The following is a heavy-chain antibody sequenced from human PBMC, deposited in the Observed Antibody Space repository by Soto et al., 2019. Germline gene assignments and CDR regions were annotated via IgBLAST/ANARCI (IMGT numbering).Heavy chain of an antibody. CDR1: GYTFTNYA. J-gene: IGHJ5*02. D-gene: IGHD3-16*01. CDR3: AREEGDGYSNWFDP. CDR2: INTNTGNP. V-gene: IGHV7-4-1*01. Sequence: ASVKVSCKASGYTFTNYAMNWVRQAPGQGLEWIGWINTNTGNPTYAQGFTGRFVFSLDTSVSTAYLQICSLKAEDTAVYYCAREEGDGYSNWFDPWGQGTLVTVSS.